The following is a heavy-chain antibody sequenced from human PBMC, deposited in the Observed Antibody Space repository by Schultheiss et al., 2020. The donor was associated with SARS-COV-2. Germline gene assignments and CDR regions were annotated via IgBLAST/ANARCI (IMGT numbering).Heavy chain of an antibody. Sequence: ASVKVSCKASGYTFANYGFSWVRQAPGQGLEWMGWISGYNGHTEYAQKLQGRVTITRDTSASTAYMELSSLRSEDTAVYYCAREVTAAVNWFDPWGQGTLVTVSS. J-gene: IGHJ5*02. V-gene: IGHV1-18*01. CDR3: AREVTAAVNWFDP. CDR2: ISGYNGHT. D-gene: IGHD6-13*01. CDR1: GYTFANYG.